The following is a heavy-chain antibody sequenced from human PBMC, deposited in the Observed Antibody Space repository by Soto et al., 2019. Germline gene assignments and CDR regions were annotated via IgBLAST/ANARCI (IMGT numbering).Heavy chain of an antibody. D-gene: IGHD1-1*01. Sequence: LRLSCAASGFPFSFYSMNWVRQAPGKGLEWISYITSTSSAINYADSVRGRFTISRDNAMRSLFLHMNSLRDEDTAVYYCARDGKGAAYTHGPYYFDYWGQGALVT. CDR1: GFPFSFYS. CDR2: ITSTSSAI. CDR3: ARDGKGAAYTHGPYYFDY. J-gene: IGHJ4*02. V-gene: IGHV3-48*02.